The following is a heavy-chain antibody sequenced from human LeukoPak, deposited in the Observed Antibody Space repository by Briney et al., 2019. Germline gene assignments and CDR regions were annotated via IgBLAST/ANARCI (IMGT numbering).Heavy chain of an antibody. CDR3: AKGPYYDFWSGYYSDAFDI. V-gene: IGHV3-23*01. J-gene: IGHJ3*02. D-gene: IGHD3-3*01. CDR1: GFTFSSYA. CDR2: ISGSGGST. Sequence: GGSLRLSCAASGFTFSSYAMSWVRQAPGKGLEWVSAISGSGGSTYYADSVKGRFTISRDNSKNTLYLQMNSLRAEDTAVYYCAKGPYYDFWSGYYSDAFDIWGQGTMVTVSS.